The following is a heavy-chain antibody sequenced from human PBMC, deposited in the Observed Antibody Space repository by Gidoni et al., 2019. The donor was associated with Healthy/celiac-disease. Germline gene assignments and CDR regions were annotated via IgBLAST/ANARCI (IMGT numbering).Heavy chain of an antibody. CDR1: RGTVRTYA. V-gene: IGHV1-69*01. CDR2: IIPIFGKA. CDR3: ARAFRGYCSGGSCYSFDY. Sequence: QVQLVQSGAEVKNPGSAVKVSCKASRGTVRTYASSWVRQAPGQGLEWMGGIIPIFGKANYAQKFQGRVTITADESTSTAYMELSSLRSEDTAVYYCARAFRGYCSGGSCYSFDYWGQGTLVTVSS. D-gene: IGHD2-15*01. J-gene: IGHJ4*02.